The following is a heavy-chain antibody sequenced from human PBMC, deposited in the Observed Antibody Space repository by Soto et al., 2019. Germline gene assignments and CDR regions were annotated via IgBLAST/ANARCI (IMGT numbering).Heavy chain of an antibody. D-gene: IGHD1-26*01. CDR1: GFTFTNSG. CDR2: ISYDGNE. J-gene: IGHJ6*02. Sequence: GSMRLSCVASGFTFTNSGFHWVRQAPGKGLEWVAVISYDGNEYYVDSVKGRFTISRDNSKNTLNLQMNTLRAEDTAVYYCAKGGSKAGMDVWGQGTTVTVS. V-gene: IGHV3-30*18. CDR3: AKGGSKAGMDV.